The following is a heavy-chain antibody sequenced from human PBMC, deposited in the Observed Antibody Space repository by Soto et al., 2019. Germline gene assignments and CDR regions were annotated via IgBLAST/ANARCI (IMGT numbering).Heavy chain of an antibody. D-gene: IGHD1-1*01. Sequence: EVQLVQSGGDLVQPGGSLRLSCKASGFTFSGYSMDWVRQAPGKGLEWIAYISGGGVPVYYADSVKGRFTISRDNAKNSLYLQLNHLRDEDTALYYCARGRANYYFDFWGQGALVTVSS. V-gene: IGHV3-48*02. CDR2: ISGGGVPV. J-gene: IGHJ4*02. CDR1: GFTFSGYS. CDR3: ARGRANYYFDF.